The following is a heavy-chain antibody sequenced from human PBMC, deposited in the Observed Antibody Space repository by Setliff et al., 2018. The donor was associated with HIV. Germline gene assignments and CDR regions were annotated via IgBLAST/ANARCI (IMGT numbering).Heavy chain of an antibody. CDR2: VSNGGDT. CDR1: GGSTNNYY. Sequence: SETLSLTCAVSGGSTNNYYLTWIRQPPGKGLEWIGSVSNGGDTNYNPSLKSRVSLALDTSKTQFSLKLSSVTAADTAVYYCARDRSNWNYGKNYMDVWGKGTTVTVSS. D-gene: IGHD1-7*01. V-gene: IGHV4-59*12. J-gene: IGHJ6*03. CDR3: ARDRSNWNYGKNYMDV.